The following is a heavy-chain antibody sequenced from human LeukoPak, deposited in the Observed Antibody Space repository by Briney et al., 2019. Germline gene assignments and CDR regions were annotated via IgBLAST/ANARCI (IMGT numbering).Heavy chain of an antibody. CDR3: VRHSVTQSTSGWYGALDI. D-gene: IGHD6-19*01. CDR2: LYSKGGTT. V-gene: IGHV3-64D*06. CDR1: GFDFSGYV. J-gene: IGHJ3*02. Sequence: WGSLRLSCLAYGFDFSGYVMEWVRQAPGKGLKSVSVLYSKGGTTDYTESVKGRFNVSRDNSQNTLFLEMSSLRAEDTAVYYCVRHSVTQSTSGWYGALDIWGQGTMVVVSP.